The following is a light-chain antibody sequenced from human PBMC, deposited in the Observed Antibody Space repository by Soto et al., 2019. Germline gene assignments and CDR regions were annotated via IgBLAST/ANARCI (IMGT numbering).Light chain of an antibody. Sequence: TVLTQSPATLSLSPGERATLSCRSSRSDSAYLAWYQQKPGQAPRLLIYDASNRATGIPARFSGSGSGTDFTLTISSLEPEDFAVYYCQQRSNWPITFGQGTRLEIK. CDR2: DAS. CDR1: RSDSAY. CDR3: QQRSNWPIT. J-gene: IGKJ5*01. V-gene: IGKV3-11*01.